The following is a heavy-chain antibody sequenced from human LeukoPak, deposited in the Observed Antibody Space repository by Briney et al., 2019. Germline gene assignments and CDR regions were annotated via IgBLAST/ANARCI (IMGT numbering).Heavy chain of an antibody. D-gene: IGHD3-3*01. V-gene: IGHV4-59*01. CDR1: GGSISSYY. J-gene: IGHJ5*02. CDR2: IYYSGST. Sequence: SETLSLTCTVSGGSISSYYWSWIRQPPGKGLEWIGYIYYSGSTNYNPSLKSRVTISVDTSKNQFSLKLSSVTAADTAVYYCARNPYYDFRSGYYHNWFDPWGQGTLVTVSS. CDR3: ARNPYYDFRSGYYHNWFDP.